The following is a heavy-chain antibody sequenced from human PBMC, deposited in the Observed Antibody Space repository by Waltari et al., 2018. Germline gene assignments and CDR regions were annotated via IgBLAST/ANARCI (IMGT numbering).Heavy chain of an antibody. J-gene: IGHJ4*02. Sequence: QVQLQESGSGLVKPSEPLSCTCTVPGCSLISSYWSWIRQPPGMGLKWIGYSYYSEGTNHTPSRKSQVTTSVETSRNQYSLKLSSVTAAETEVYDCAGDDVEGSSSWVFDYWGQGTLVTVSS. CDR1: GCSLISSY. V-gene: IGHV4-59*01. D-gene: IGHD6-13*01. CDR2: SYYSEGT. CDR3: AGDDVEGSSSWVFDY.